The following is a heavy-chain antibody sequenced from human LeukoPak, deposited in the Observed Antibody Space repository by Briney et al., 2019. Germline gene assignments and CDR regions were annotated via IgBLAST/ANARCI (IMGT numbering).Heavy chain of an antibody. CDR2: IVGSGGST. Sequence: GGSLRLSCAASGFTFSSYAMSWVRQAPGKGLEWVSAIVGSGGSTYYADSVKGRFTISRDNSKKTLYLEMNSLRDEDTAVYYCAKEGYSSSAALDIWGQGTMVTVSS. CDR3: AKEGYSSSAALDI. V-gene: IGHV3-23*01. D-gene: IGHD6-13*01. J-gene: IGHJ3*02. CDR1: GFTFSSYA.